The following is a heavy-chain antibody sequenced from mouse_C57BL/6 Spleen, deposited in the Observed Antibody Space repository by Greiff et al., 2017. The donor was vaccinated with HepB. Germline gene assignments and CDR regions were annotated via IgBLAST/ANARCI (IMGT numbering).Heavy chain of an antibody. CDR3: AKRGNGYVGGGYAMDY. CDR2: IWGDGST. J-gene: IGHJ4*01. D-gene: IGHD2-2*01. Sequence: VKLVESGPGLVAPSQSLSITCTVSGFSLTSYGVSWVRQPPGKGLEWLGVIWGDGSTNYHSALISRLSISKDNSKSQVFLKLNRLQTDDTATYYCAKRGNGYVGGGYAMDYWGQGTSVTVSS. CDR1: GFSLTSYG. V-gene: IGHV2-3*01.